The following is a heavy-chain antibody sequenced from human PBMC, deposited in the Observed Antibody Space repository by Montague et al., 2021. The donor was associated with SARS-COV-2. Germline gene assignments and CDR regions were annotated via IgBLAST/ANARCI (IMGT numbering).Heavy chain of an antibody. Sequence: SETLSLTCTVSGGSVSSSPYYWCWIRQPPGTGLEWVGSISYSGRTYFSPSLKSRLTISVDSSENQFSLRLSSVTAADTAVYYCASSYYYGSGTYVYNYYMDVWGKGTTVTVSS. J-gene: IGHJ6*03. CDR1: GGSVSSSPYY. CDR3: ASSYYYGSGTYVYNYYMDV. V-gene: IGHV4-39*01. CDR2: ISYSGRT. D-gene: IGHD3-10*01.